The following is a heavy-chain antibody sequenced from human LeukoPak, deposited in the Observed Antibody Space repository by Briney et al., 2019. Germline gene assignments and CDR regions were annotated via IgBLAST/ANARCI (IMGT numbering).Heavy chain of an antibody. D-gene: IGHD1-14*01. Sequence: GGSLRLSCAVSGFTFSNYDMHWVRQATGKGLEWVSTIATTGHTYYPGSVKGRFTVSRENAKNSLYLQMNSLRAGDTAVYYCARYNTGLDSWGQGTLVTVSP. CDR2: IATTGHT. V-gene: IGHV3-13*04. J-gene: IGHJ4*02. CDR3: ARYNTGLDS. CDR1: GFTFSNYD.